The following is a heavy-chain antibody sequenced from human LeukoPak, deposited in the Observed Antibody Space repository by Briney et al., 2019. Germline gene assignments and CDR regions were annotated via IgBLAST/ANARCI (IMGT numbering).Heavy chain of an antibody. CDR1: GGSVSGYF. J-gene: IGHJ4*02. CDR2: IHHTGDA. D-gene: IGHD2-15*01. CDR3: AMGAGWLIDY. V-gene: IGHV4-59*02. Sequence: SETLSLTCTVSGGSVSGYFWSWVRQPPGKGLEFIGCIHHTGDAAYNPSLKRRVTISGDASKNQVSLKLNSVTPADTAVYYCAMGAGWLIDYWGQGSLVTVSS.